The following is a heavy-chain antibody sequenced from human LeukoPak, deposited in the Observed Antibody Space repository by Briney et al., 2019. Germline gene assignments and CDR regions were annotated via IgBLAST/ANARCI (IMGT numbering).Heavy chain of an antibody. CDR3: LCYGDYAGFDY. D-gene: IGHD4-17*01. V-gene: IGHV3-33*01. CDR1: GFTFSSYG. CDR2: IWYDGSNK. Sequence: PGRSLRLSCAASGFTFSSYGMHWVRQAPGKGLEWVAVIWYDGSNKYYGDSVKGRFTISRDNSKKTLYLQMNSLRVEDTAVYYCLCYGDYAGFDYWGQGTLVTVSS. J-gene: IGHJ4*02.